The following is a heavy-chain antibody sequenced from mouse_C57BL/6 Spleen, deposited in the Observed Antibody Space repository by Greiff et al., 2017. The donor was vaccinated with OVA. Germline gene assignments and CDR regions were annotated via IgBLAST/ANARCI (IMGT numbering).Heavy chain of an antibody. J-gene: IGHJ2*01. CDR3: TRSPTYSTFDY. Sequence: VQLQQSGAELVRPGASVTLSCKASGYTFTDYEMHWVKQTPVHGLEWIGAIDPETGGTAYNQKFKGKAILTADTSSSTAYMELRSLTSEDSAVYYCTRSPTYSTFDYWGQGTTLTVSS. V-gene: IGHV1-15*01. CDR1: GYTFTDYE. D-gene: IGHD5-5*01. CDR2: IDPETGGT.